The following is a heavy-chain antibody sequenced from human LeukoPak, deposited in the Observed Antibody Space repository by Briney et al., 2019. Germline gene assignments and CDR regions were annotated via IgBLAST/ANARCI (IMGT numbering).Heavy chain of an antibody. J-gene: IGHJ4*02. CDR3: AKDPQGRWQQNGFFDY. D-gene: IGHD4-23*01. CDR2: INQDGSEK. CDR1: RFTFSNYW. Sequence: PGGSLRLSCAVSRFTFSNYWMSWVRRAPGKGLEWVANINQDGSEKYYVDSVKGRFTISRDNSKSTLYLQMSSLRADYTAVYYCAKDPQGRWQQNGFFDYWGQGTLVTVSS. V-gene: IGHV3-7*01.